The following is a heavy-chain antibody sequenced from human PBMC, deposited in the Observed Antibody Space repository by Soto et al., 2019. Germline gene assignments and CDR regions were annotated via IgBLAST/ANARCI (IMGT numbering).Heavy chain of an antibody. D-gene: IGHD6-13*01. V-gene: IGHV1-3*01. CDR1: GYTFSYYS. CDR3: ASVGVAAPGSIS. Sequence: ASVKVSCKASGYTFSYYSMHWVRQAPGQRPEWMGWIHAGNGDTRPAQKFKGRVTITRDTSASTASRELRSLRSDDTAVYYCASVGVAAPGSISWGQGTLVTVSS. CDR2: IHAGNGDT. J-gene: IGHJ4*02.